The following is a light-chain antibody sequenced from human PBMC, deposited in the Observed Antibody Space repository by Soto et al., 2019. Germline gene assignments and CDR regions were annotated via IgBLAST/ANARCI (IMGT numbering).Light chain of an antibody. Sequence: QSALTQPASVSGSPGQSITFSCTGTSSDVGSYDLVSWYQHHPGKAPKLMIYEVSKRPSGVSNRFSGSKSGNTASLTISGLQAEDEADYYCCSYAGSNSYVFGTGTKLTVL. J-gene: IGLJ1*01. CDR1: SSDVGSYDL. CDR2: EVS. CDR3: CSYAGSNSYV. V-gene: IGLV2-23*02.